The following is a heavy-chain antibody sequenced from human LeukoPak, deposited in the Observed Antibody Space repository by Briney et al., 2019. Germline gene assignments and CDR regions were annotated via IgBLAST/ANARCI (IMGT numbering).Heavy chain of an antibody. CDR1: GFTFSSYG. D-gene: IGHD3-10*01. CDR2: IRYDGSNK. CDR3: AKEKKIYGSGSYLDV. V-gene: IGHV3-30*02. J-gene: IGHJ6*04. Sequence: PGGSLRLSCAASGFTFSSYGMHWVRQAPGKGLEWVAFIRYDGSNKYYADSVKGRFTISRGNSKNTLYLQMNSLRAEDTAVYYCAKEKKIYGSGSYLDVWGEGTTVTISS.